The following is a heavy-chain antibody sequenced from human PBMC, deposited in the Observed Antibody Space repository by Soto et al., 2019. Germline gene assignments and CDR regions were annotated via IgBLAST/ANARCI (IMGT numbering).Heavy chain of an antibody. Sequence: TLSLTCAVYGGSFSGYYWSWIRQHPGKGLEWIGYIYYSGSTYYNPSLKSRVTISVDTSKNQFSLKLSSVTAADTAVYYCARDRPTGTFDYWGQGTLVTVSS. D-gene: IGHD1-1*01. CDR1: GGSFSGYY. J-gene: IGHJ4*02. CDR3: ARDRPTGTFDY. V-gene: IGHV4-31*11. CDR2: IYYSGST.